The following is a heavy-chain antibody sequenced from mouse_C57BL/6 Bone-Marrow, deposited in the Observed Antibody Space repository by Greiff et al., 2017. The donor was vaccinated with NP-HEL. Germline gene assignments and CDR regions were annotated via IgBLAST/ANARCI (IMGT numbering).Heavy chain of an antibody. Sequence: VKLMESGAELARPGASVKLSCKASGYTFTSYGISWVKQRTGQGLEWIGEIYPRSGNTYYNEKFKGKATLTADKSSSTAYMELRSLTSEDSAVYFCARRGSYYGSRDYWGQGTTLTVSS. CDR3: ARRGSYYGSRDY. CDR1: GYTFTSYG. V-gene: IGHV1-81*01. CDR2: IYPRSGNT. D-gene: IGHD1-1*01. J-gene: IGHJ2*01.